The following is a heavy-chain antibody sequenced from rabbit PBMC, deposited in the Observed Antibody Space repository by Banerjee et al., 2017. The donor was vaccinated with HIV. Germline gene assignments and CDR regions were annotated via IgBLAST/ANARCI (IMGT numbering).Heavy chain of an antibody. CDR2: IYTSSGST. CDR3: ARGYAGYGYATARLDL. V-gene: IGHV1S40*01. CDR1: GIDFSSYYH. D-gene: IGHD6-1*01. J-gene: IGHJ3*01. Sequence: QSLEESGGGLVKPEGSLTLTCKASGIDFSSYYHMCWVRQAPGKGLEWIACIYTSSGSTWYASWAKGRFTISKTSSTTVTLQMTSLTAADTATYFCARGYAGYGYATARLDLRGQGTLVT.